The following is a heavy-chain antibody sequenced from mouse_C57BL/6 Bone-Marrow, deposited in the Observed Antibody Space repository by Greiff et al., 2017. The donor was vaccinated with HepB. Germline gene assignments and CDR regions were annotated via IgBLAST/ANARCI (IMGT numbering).Heavy chain of an antibody. Sequence: VQLKESGPELVKPGASVKISCKASGYTFTDYYMNWVKQSHGKSLEWIGDINPNNGGTSYNQKFKGKATLTVDKSSSTAYMELRSLTSEDSAVYYCARPFTTVVAHYYAMDYWGQGTSVTVSS. CDR1: GYTFTDYY. J-gene: IGHJ4*01. CDR3: ARPFTTVVAHYYAMDY. V-gene: IGHV1-26*01. D-gene: IGHD1-1*01. CDR2: INPNNGGT.